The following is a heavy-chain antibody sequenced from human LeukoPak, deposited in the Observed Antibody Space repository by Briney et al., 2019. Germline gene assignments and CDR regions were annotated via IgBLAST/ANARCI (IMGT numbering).Heavy chain of an antibody. CDR1: GFTFDDYA. V-gene: IGHV3-9*01. CDR2: ISWNSGNM. J-gene: IGHJ6*02. D-gene: IGHD6-13*01. CDR3: AKDIAAAGTPTGYYYYGMDV. Sequence: GGSLRLSCVVSGFTFDDYAMHWVRQAPGKGLEWVSGISWNSGNMGYADSVKGRFTISRDNAKNSLFPQMNSLRAEDTALYYCAKDIAAAGTPTGYYYYGMDVWGQGTTVTVSS.